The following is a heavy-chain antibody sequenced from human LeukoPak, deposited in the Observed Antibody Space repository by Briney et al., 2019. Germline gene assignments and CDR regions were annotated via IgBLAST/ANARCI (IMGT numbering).Heavy chain of an antibody. D-gene: IGHD3-16*02. Sequence: ASVKVSCKASGYTFTSYGISWVRQAPGQGLEWMGWISAYNGNTNCAQKLQGRVTMTTDTSTSTAYMELRSLRSDDTAVYYCARVERIYDYVWGSYRYYGMDVWGQGTTVTVSS. V-gene: IGHV1-18*01. CDR3: ARVERIYDYVWGSYRYYGMDV. CDR2: ISAYNGNT. J-gene: IGHJ6*02. CDR1: GYTFTSYG.